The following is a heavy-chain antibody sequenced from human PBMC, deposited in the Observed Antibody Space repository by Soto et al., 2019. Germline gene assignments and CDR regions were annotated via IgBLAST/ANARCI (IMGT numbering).Heavy chain of an antibody. V-gene: IGHV3-23*01. CDR3: ASTPWNYGENRYFDY. CDR2: ISGNGYNT. J-gene: IGHJ4*02. D-gene: IGHD1-7*01. Sequence: GGSLRLSCAASGFTFSSYAMSWVRQAPGKGLEWVSTISGNGYNTYDADSVKGRFTISRDYSKNTLFLQMNSLRVEDTAIYYCASTPWNYGENRYFDYWGQGTLVTVSS. CDR1: GFTFSSYA.